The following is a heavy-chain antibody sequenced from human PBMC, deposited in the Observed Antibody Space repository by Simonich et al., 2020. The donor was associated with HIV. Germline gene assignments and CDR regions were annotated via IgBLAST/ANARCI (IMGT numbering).Heavy chain of an antibody. CDR1: GGSFSGFY. CDR3: ARGFYQRLYYFDY. V-gene: IGHV4-34*01. J-gene: IGHJ4*02. Sequence: QVQLQQWGAGLLKPSETLSLTCDVYGGSFSGFYWSWIRHPPGKGLEWVGKINHSGSTNYNPTLKSRVTISVDTSKNQFSLKLSSVTAADTAVYYCARGFYQRLYYFDYWGQGTLVTVSS. CDR2: INHSGST. D-gene: IGHD2-2*01.